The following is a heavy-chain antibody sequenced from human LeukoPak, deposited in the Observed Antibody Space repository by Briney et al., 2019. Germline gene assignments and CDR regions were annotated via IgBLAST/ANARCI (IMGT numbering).Heavy chain of an antibody. V-gene: IGHV4-39*01. Sequence: SETLSLTCTVSGGSISSSSYYWGWIRQPPGQGLEWIGSIYYSGSTYYNPSLKSRVTISVDTSKNQFSLKLSSVTAADTAVYYCASLPPLYSSSYTPPLHWYFDLWGRGTLVTVSS. CDR1: GGSISSSSYY. CDR3: ASLPPLYSSSYTPPLHWYFDL. D-gene: IGHD6-6*01. CDR2: IYYSGST. J-gene: IGHJ2*01.